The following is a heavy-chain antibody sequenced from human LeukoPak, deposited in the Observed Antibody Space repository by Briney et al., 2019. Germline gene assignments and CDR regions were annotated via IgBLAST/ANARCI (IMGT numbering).Heavy chain of an antibody. CDR1: GYTFTSYY. J-gene: IGHJ4*02. D-gene: IGHD4-17*01. Sequence: ASVTVSCKASGYTFTSYYMHWVRQAPGQGLEWMGIINPSGGSTSYAQKFQGRVTMTRDTSTSTVHMELSSLRSEDTAVYYCARDIDGDYPKGCWGQGTLVTVSS. CDR2: INPSGGST. V-gene: IGHV1-46*01. CDR3: ARDIDGDYPKGC.